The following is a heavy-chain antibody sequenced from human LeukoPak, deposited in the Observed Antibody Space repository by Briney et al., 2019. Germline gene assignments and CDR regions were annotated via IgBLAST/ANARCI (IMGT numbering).Heavy chain of an antibody. J-gene: IGHJ6*02. CDR3: ARVGYYYDSSGHRYYYYGMDV. CDR1: GGSISSYY. CDR2: IYYSGST. V-gene: IGHV4-59*01. Sequence: PSETLSLTCTVSGGSISSYYWSWIRQPPGKGLEWIGCIYYSGSTNYNPSLKSRVTISVDTSKNQFSLKLSSVTAADTAVYYCARVGYYYDSSGHRYYYYGMDVWGQGTTVTVSS. D-gene: IGHD3-22*01.